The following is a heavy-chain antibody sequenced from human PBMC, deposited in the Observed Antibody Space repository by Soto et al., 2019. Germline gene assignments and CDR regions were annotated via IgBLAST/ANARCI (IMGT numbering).Heavy chain of an antibody. D-gene: IGHD6-19*01. CDR3: ARDRSSGNYYYGMDV. Sequence: SETLSLTCTVSGGSISSYYWSWIRQPPGKGLEWIGYIYYSGSTYYNPSLKSRVTISVDTSKNQFSLKLSSVTAADTAVYYCARDRSSGNYYYGMDVWGQGTTVTVSS. V-gene: IGHV4-59*06. J-gene: IGHJ6*02. CDR1: GGSISSYY. CDR2: IYYSGST.